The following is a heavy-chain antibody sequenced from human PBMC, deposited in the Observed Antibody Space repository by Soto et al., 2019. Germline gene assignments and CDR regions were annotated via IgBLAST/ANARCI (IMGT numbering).Heavy chain of an antibody. CDR1: GFTFSNYP. V-gene: IGHV3-30-3*01. CDR3: ARSDPITTNTPLDH. Sequence: QVRLVESGGGVVQPGKSLRLSCGASGFTFSNYPMHWVRQAPGKGLEWVAVISGDETDQSYADSVRGRFSISRDNSRSTVYLQINSLRPDDTAFYYCARSDPITTNTPLDHWGQGTLVTVSS. J-gene: IGHJ4*02. CDR2: ISGDETDQ.